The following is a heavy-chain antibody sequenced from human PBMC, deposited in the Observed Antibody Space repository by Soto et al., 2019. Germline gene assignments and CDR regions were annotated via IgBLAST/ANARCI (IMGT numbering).Heavy chain of an antibody. J-gene: IGHJ4*02. CDR3: ARSYGDRGDGFYY. V-gene: IGHV3-53*01. CDR2: IYSGGST. D-gene: IGHD4-17*01. CDR1: GFTVSTKY. Sequence: GGSLRLSCAASGFTVSTKYMSWVRQAPGKGLEWVSVIYSGGSTYYADSVKGRFTISRDNSNNTLYLQINSRRADDTVVYYCARSYGDRGDGFYYRGQRTLVTVSS.